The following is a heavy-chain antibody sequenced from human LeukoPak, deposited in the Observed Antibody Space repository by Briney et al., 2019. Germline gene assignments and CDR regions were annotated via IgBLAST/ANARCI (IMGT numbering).Heavy chain of an antibody. V-gene: IGHV3-23*01. CDR2: ISGSGDNT. D-gene: IGHD3-10*01. Sequence: SGGSLRLSCAASGFTFSSYAMSWVRQAPGKGLEWVSTISGSGDNTYYADSVKGRFTISRGKSKNTLYLQMNGLRAEDTAVYYCAKEREVPPVGSCFDYWGQGTLVTVSS. J-gene: IGHJ4*02. CDR3: AKEREVPPVGSCFDY. CDR1: GFTFSSYA.